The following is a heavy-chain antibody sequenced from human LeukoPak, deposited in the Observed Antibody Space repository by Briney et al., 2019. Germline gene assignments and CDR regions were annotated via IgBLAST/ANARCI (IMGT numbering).Heavy chain of an antibody. CDR3: ASTDSHLSAPFDY. CDR2: IYPGDSDT. V-gene: IGHV5-51*01. J-gene: IGHJ4*02. CDR1: GYSFTSYW. D-gene: IGHD2/OR15-2a*01. Sequence: GESLKICCKGSGYSFTSYWIGWVRQMPGKGLEWMGIIYPGDSDTRYSPSFQGQVTSSADKSISTAYLQWSSLKASDTAMYYCASTDSHLSAPFDYWGQGTLVTVSS.